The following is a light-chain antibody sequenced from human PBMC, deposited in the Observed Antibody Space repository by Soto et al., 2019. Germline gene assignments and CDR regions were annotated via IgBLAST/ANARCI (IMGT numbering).Light chain of an antibody. CDR3: SSYTGGNPSYV. Sequence: QSALTQPPSASGSPGQSVTISCTGTSSDVGGYDYVSWYQQHPGKAPKLMIYEVTIRPSGVSDRFSGSKSGNTASLTVSGLRAEDEADYYCSSYTGGNPSYVFGTGTQLTVL. V-gene: IGLV2-8*01. CDR2: EVT. CDR1: SSDVGGYDY. J-gene: IGLJ1*01.